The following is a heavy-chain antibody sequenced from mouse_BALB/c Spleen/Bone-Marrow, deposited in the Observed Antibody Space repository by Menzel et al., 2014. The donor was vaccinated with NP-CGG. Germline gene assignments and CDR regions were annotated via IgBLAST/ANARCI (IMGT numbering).Heavy chain of an antibody. D-gene: IGHD2-10*02. CDR1: GYPFSSYW. CDR2: IYPGDGET. Sequence: VQLQQSGAELVRPGSSVKISCKASGYPFSSYWTNWVKQGPGQGLEWIGQIYPGDGETNYNGKFKGNATLTADKSSSAAYMQLISLASEDSAVYFCARKYVDYWGQGTTLTVSS. J-gene: IGHJ2*01. V-gene: IGHV1-80*01. CDR3: ARKYVDY.